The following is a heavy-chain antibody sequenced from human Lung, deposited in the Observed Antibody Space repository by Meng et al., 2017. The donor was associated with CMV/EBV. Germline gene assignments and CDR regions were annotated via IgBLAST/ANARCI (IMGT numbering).Heavy chain of an antibody. V-gene: IGHV3-53*01. Sequence: GGSXRLXCAASGFTVSSNYMSWVRQAPGKGLEWVSVIYSGGSTYYADSVKGRFTISRDNSKNTLYLQMNSLRAEDTAVYYCARIVVPAAIEYWGQGKLVTVSS. CDR1: GFTVSSNY. CDR2: IYSGGST. J-gene: IGHJ4*02. CDR3: ARIVVPAAIEY. D-gene: IGHD2-2*02.